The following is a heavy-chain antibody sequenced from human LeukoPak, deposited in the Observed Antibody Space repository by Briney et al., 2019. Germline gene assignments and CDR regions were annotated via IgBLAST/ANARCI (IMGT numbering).Heavy chain of an antibody. J-gene: IGHJ5*02. D-gene: IGHD3-10*01. CDR1: GGSVSNYY. CDR3: ARDRTMVRGVIITAKDP. Sequence: SDTLSLTCTVSGGSVSNYYWTWIRQPAGKGLEWIGEINHSGSTNYNPSLKSRVTISVDTSKNQFFLKLSSVTAADTAVYYCARDRTMVRGVIITAKDPWGQGTLVTVSS. CDR2: INHSGST. V-gene: IGHV4-34*01.